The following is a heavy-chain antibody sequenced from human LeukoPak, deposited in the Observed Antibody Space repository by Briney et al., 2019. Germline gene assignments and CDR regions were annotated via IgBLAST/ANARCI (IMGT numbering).Heavy chain of an antibody. CDR3: XXXXXXXTLSYYYYYMDV. CDR1: GGTFSNYA. Sequence: GASVKVSCKVSGGTFSNYAISWVRQAPGQGLEWMGWMNPNSGNTGYAQKFQGRVTMTRNTSISTAYMELSSLRSEDTAVYYCXXXXXXXTLSYYYYYMDVWGKGTTVTISS. J-gene: IGHJ6*03. CDR2: MNPNSGNT. D-gene: IGHD2/OR15-2a*01. V-gene: IGHV1-8*02.